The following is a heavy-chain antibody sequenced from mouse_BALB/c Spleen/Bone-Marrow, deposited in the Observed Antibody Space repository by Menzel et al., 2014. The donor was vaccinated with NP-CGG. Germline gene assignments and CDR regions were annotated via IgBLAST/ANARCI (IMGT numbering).Heavy chain of an antibody. D-gene: IGHD3-1*01. J-gene: IGHJ2*01. Sequence: SGTVLARPGAAVKMSCKASGYTFSNYWMHWVKRRPGQGLEWIGTIYPGNSDTTYNQKFKGKAKLTAVTSTSTAYMELSSLTNEDSAVYYCTTLARSDFDYWGQGTTLTVSS. CDR3: TTLARSDFDY. CDR1: GYTFSNYW. V-gene: IGHV1-5*01. CDR2: IYPGNSDT.